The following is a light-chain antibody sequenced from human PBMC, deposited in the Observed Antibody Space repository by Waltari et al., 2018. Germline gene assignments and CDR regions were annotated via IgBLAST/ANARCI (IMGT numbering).Light chain of an antibody. CDR3: HSRDTISTRV. Sequence: SSELTQDPAVSVALGQTVRITCQGDSLIRYYARWYQQRPGQAPRLVLYGQDNRPSGIPDRFSGSTSGDTASLTITGAQAEDEADYYCHSRDTISTRVFGGGTRLTV. J-gene: IGLJ3*02. CDR1: SLIRYY. V-gene: IGLV3-19*01. CDR2: GQD.